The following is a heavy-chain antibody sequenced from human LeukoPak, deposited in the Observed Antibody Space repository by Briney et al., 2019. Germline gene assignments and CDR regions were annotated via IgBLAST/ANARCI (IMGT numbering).Heavy chain of an antibody. Sequence: GGSLRLSCSASGFTFSNNAMHWVRQAPGKGLEYVSGISSNGGSTHYADTVKGRFTISRDNSKNPLYLQMSSLRAEDTAVYYCVSTYYYDSSGYYPFDYWGQGTPVTVSS. V-gene: IGHV3-64D*09. J-gene: IGHJ4*02. D-gene: IGHD3-22*01. CDR1: GFTFSNNA. CDR3: VSTYYYDSSGYYPFDY. CDR2: ISSNGGST.